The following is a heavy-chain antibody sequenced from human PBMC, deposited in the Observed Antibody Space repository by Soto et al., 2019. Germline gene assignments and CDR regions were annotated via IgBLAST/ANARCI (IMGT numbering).Heavy chain of an antibody. Sequence: PGGSLRLSCAASGFTFSSYGMHWFRQAPGKGLEWVAVIWYDGSNKYYADSVKGRFTISRDNSKNTLYLQMNSLRAEDTAVYYCARDSKDCSSTSCARGWFDPWGQGTRVNVS. CDR2: IWYDGSNK. CDR3: ARDSKDCSSTSCARGWFDP. J-gene: IGHJ5*02. V-gene: IGHV3-33*01. CDR1: GFTFSSYG. D-gene: IGHD2-2*01.